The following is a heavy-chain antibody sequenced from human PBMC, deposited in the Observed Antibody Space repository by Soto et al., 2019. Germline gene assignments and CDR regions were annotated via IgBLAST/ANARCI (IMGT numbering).Heavy chain of an antibody. J-gene: IGHJ6*02. V-gene: IGHV4-34*02. D-gene: IGHD3-3*02. CDR1: GGSFSGYY. CDR2: INHCGGT. CDR3: ARDRQYYQFWSGCQNEGPCAMDV. Sequence: QVQPEQWGAGLLKPSETLSLTCAVYGGSFSGYYWTWIRQAPGKGLEWIGEINHCGGTNYNSSLKRRVTISVDTSTNQFSLILYSVTAADTAVYYCARDRQYYQFWSGCQNEGPCAMDVWGQGTTVTVSS.